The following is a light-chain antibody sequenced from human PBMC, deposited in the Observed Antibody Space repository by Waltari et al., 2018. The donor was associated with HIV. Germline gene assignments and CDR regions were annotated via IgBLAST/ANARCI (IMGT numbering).Light chain of an antibody. J-gene: IGKJ2*01. CDR2: WAS. V-gene: IGKV4-1*01. Sequence: DIVMTQSPDSLAVSLGERANMNCKSSQSVFYSSNSKNYLAWYQQKPGQPPKLLIYWASTRESGVPDRFSGSGSGTDFTLTISSLQAEDVAVYYCQQYSITPVTFGQGTKLEIK. CDR1: QSVFYSSNSKNY. CDR3: QQYSITPVT.